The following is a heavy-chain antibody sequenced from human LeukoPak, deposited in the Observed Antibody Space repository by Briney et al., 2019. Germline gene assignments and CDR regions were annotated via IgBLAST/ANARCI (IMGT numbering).Heavy chain of an antibody. D-gene: IGHD2-2*01. V-gene: IGHV3-33*01. CDR3: ARDQYPEALQPPSPDH. CDR2: IWYDGNNK. CDR1: GFTFSSYG. J-gene: IGHJ4*02. Sequence: GGSLRLSCAASGFTFSSYGMHWVRQAPGKGLEWVAVIWYDGNNKYYADSVKGRFTISRDNSKNTLYLQMNSLRAEDTAVYYCARDQYPEALQPPSPDHWGQGTLVTVSS.